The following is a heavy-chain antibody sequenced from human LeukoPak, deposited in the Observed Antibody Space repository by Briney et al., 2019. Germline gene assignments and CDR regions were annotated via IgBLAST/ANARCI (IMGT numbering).Heavy chain of an antibody. CDR2: IRSKAYGGTT. CDR1: GFTLGDYA. J-gene: IGHJ5*02. CDR3: TRDYDILTGPEWFDP. V-gene: IGHV3-49*04. Sequence: GGSLRLSCTASGFTLGDYAMSWVRQAPGKGLEWVGFIRSKAYGGTTEYAASVKGRFTISRDDSKSIAYLQMNSLKTEVTAVYYCTRDYDILTGPEWFDPWGQGTLVTVSS. D-gene: IGHD3-9*01.